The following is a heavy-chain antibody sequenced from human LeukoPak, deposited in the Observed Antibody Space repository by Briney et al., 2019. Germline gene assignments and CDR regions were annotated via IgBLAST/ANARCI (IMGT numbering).Heavy chain of an antibody. CDR3: AKDTSRGSPPHWFDP. V-gene: IGHV3-74*01. J-gene: IGHJ5*02. CDR2: IKTDGSST. CDR1: GFTFDDYA. D-gene: IGHD1-26*01. Sequence: GGSLRLSCAASGFTFDDYAMHWVRQAPGKELVWVSRIKTDGSSTSYADSVKGRFTISRDNSKNTLYLQMNSLRAEDTAVYYCAKDTSRGSPPHWFDPWGQGTLVTVSS.